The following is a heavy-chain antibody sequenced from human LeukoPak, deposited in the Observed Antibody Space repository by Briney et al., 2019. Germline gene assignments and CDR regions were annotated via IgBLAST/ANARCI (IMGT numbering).Heavy chain of an antibody. CDR1: GYSFILYG. D-gene: IGHD4-11*01. CDR2: ISTSTGDT. V-gene: IGHV1-18*01. CDR3: ARDDNYGIFINVDY. Sequence: ASVKVSCKTSGYSFILYGISWVRQAPGQGPEWMGWISTSTGDTKYTQKFQGRVTLTTDTSTSTAYMELSSLRSDDTAVYYCARDDNYGIFINVDYWGQGTLVTVSS. J-gene: IGHJ4*02.